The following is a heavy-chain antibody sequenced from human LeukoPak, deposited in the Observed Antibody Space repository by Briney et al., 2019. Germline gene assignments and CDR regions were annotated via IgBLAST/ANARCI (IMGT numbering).Heavy chain of an antibody. D-gene: IGHD5-24*01. Sequence: SSETLSLTCTVSGASISSHYWSWIRQPPGKGLEWIGFISTSGGTSYNPSLKSRVTISADTSKSQFSLDVHSVTAEDTAVYYCAKDDGYNPDYWGQGTLVTVSS. CDR2: ISTSGGT. J-gene: IGHJ4*02. CDR3: AKDDGYNPDY. V-gene: IGHV4-4*08. CDR1: GASISSHY.